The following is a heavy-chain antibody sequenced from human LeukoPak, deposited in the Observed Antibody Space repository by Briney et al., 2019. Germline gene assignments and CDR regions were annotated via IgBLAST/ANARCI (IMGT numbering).Heavy chain of an antibody. CDR1: GYSFTSYW. Sequence: GESLKISCKGSGYSFTSYWISWVRQMPGKGLEWVGRIDPSDSYTNYSPSFQGHVTISADKSISTAYLQWSSLKASDTAMYYCARHLPLSIAAAVPFDPWGQGTLVTVSS. V-gene: IGHV5-10-1*01. CDR3: ARHLPLSIAAAVPFDP. D-gene: IGHD6-13*01. J-gene: IGHJ5*02. CDR2: IDPSDSYT.